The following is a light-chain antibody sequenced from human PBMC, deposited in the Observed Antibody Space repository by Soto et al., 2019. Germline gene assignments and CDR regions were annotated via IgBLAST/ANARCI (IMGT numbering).Light chain of an antibody. V-gene: IGKV1-39*01. J-gene: IGKJ1*01. Sequence: QMTQSPSSLSASVGDRVTITCRASQSIATFLNWYQQKLGKAPKLLIYATSNLQSGVPSRFSGSGSGTDFTLTISSLQPVDFASYYCQQSYDSPQTFRQGTKVEI. CDR1: QSIATF. CDR3: QQSYDSPQT. CDR2: ATS.